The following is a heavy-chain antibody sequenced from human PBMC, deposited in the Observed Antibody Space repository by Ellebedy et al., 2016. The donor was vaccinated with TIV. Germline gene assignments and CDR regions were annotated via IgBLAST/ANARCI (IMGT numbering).Heavy chain of an antibody. Sequence: PGGSLRLSCAASGFTFSSYAMSWVRQAPGKGLEWVSTINGSGGGKYYADSVKGRFTISRDNSKNTLYLQMSSLRAEDTAVYYCAKGHRFGELPFDYWGQGTLVTVSS. CDR1: GFTFSSYA. CDR2: INGSGGGK. J-gene: IGHJ4*02. CDR3: AKGHRFGELPFDY. V-gene: IGHV3-23*01. D-gene: IGHD3-10*01.